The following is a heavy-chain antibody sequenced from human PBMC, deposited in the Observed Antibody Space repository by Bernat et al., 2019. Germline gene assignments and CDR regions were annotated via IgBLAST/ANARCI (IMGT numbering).Heavy chain of an antibody. J-gene: IGHJ4*02. CDR1: GYSISSGYY. D-gene: IGHD2-2*01. CDR3: ARDGSGMPTFDY. Sequence: QVQLQESGPGLVKPSETLSLTCAVSGYSISSGYYWGWIRQPPGKGLEWIGSIYHSGSTYYNPSLKSRVTISVDTPKNQFSLKLSSVTAADTAVYYCARDGSGMPTFDYWGQGTLVTVSS. V-gene: IGHV4-38-2*02. CDR2: IYHSGST.